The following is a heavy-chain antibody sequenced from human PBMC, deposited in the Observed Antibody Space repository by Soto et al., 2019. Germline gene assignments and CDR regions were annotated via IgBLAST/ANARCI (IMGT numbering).Heavy chain of an antibody. CDR3: ARGQRFSDWFDP. CDR2: INHSGST. J-gene: IGHJ5*02. D-gene: IGHD3-3*01. CDR1: GGSLSDYY. V-gene: IGHV4-34*01. Sequence: SETRSLTCAVYGGSLSDYYWSWIRQPPGKGLEWIGEINHSGSTNYNPSLKSRVIISVDTSNNQFSLRLTSVTAADTAVYYCARGQRFSDWFDPWGQGTLVTVSS.